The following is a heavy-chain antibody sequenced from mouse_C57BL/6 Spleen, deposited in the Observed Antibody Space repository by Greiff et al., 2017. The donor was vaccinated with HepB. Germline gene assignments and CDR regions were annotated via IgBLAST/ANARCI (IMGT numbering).Heavy chain of an antibody. CDR1: GYTFTSYD. Sequence: VQLQHSGPELVKPGASVKLSCKASGYTFTSYDINWVKQRPGQGLEWIGWIYPRDGSTKYNEKFKGKATLTVDTSSSTAYMELHSLTSEDSAVYFCARSHYYYGSSQFAYWGQGTLVTVSA. J-gene: IGHJ3*01. CDR2: IYPRDGST. D-gene: IGHD1-1*01. CDR3: ARSHYYYGSSQFAY. V-gene: IGHV1-85*01.